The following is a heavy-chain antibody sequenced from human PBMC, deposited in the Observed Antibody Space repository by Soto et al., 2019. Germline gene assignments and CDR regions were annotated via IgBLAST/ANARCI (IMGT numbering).Heavy chain of an antibody. V-gene: IGHV3-9*01. CDR1: GFTFDDYA. Sequence: EVQLVESGGGLVQPGRSLRLSCAASGFTFDDYAMHWVRQAPGKGLEWVSGISWNSGSIGYADSVKGRFTTSRDNAKNSLYLQMNSLRAEDTALYYCAKDHLGGRGYYYYYMDVWGKGTTVTVSS. D-gene: IGHD3-16*01. CDR3: AKDHLGGRGYYYYYMDV. CDR2: ISWNSGSI. J-gene: IGHJ6*03.